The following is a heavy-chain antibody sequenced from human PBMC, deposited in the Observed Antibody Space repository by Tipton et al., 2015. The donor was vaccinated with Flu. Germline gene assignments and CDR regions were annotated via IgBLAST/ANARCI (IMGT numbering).Heavy chain of an antibody. Sequence: LRLSCTVSGYSISSGYYWGWLRQPPGKGLEWIGSIFHGGSTYYNPSLKSRVTISVDTSKNQFSLKLSSVTAADTAVYYCATYYYGSGTQSAFDYWGQGTLVTVSS. J-gene: IGHJ4*02. CDR2: IFHGGST. V-gene: IGHV4-38-2*02. D-gene: IGHD3-10*01. CDR1: GYSISSGYY. CDR3: ATYYYGSGTQSAFDY.